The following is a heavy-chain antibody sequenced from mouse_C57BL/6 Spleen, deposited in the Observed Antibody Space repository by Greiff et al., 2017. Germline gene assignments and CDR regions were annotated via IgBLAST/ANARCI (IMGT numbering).Heavy chain of an antibody. CDR1: GYTFTSYW. J-gene: IGHJ4*01. CDR3: ARRGAHSSWAMDY. Sequence: QVQLKQPGAELVKPGASVKLSCKASGYTFTSYWMHWVKQRPGRGLEWIGRIDPNSGGTKYNEKFKSKATLTVDKPSSTAYMQLSGLTSEDSAVYYCARRGAHSSWAMDYWGKGTSVTVSS. V-gene: IGHV1-72*01. D-gene: IGHD3-1*01. CDR2: IDPNSGGT.